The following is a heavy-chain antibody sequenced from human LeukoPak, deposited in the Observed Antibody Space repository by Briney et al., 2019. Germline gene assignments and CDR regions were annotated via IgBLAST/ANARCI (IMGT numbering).Heavy chain of an antibody. J-gene: IGHJ4*02. Sequence: SETLSLTCAVSGGSISSSNWWSWVRQPPGKGLEWIGEIYHSGSTNYDPSLKSRVTISVDKSKNQFSLKLSSVTAADTAVYYCASYDFWRGYYLNYWGQGTLVTVSS. CDR2: IYHSGST. V-gene: IGHV4-4*02. CDR3: ASYDFWRGYYLNY. CDR1: GGSISSSNW. D-gene: IGHD3-3*01.